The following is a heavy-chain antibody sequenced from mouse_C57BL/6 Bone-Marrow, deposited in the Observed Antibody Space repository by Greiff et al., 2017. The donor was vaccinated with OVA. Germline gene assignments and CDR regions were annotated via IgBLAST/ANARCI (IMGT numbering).Heavy chain of an antibody. D-gene: IGHD3-2*02. J-gene: IGHJ2*01. Sequence: VQLQQSGPELVKPGASVKISCKASGYPFTDYYMNWGKKSHGKGLEWIGDINPNNGGTSYNQKFKGKATLTVDKSSSTAYMELRSLTSEDSAVYYCARQAYYFDYWGQGTTLTVSS. CDR3: ARQAYYFDY. V-gene: IGHV1-26*01. CDR1: GYPFTDYY. CDR2: INPNNGGT.